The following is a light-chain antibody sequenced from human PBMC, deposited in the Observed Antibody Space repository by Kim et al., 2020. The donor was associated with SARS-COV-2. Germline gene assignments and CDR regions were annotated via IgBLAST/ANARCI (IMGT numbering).Light chain of an antibody. CDR1: DVGLKS. CDR3: HVWDSSSAHHV. Sequence: PGQKAGITCGGNDVGLKSVHGSQQKPGQAPIMVIYYNSDRPSGIPERFSGSNSGDAATLTISRVEVGDEADYYCHVWDSSSAHHVFGSGTKVTVL. CDR2: YNS. V-gene: IGLV3-21*04. J-gene: IGLJ1*01.